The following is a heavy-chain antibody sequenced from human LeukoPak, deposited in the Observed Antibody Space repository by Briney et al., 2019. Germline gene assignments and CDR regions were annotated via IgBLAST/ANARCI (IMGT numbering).Heavy chain of an antibody. CDR3: ATASTVTTERGSVVRAFDI. V-gene: IGHV1-8*01. CDR1: GYTFTSYD. Sequence: ASVKVSCKASGYTFTSYDINWVRQATGQGLEWMGWMNPNSGNTGYAQKFQGRVTMIRSTSISTAYMELSSLRSEDTAVYYCATASTVTTERGSVVRAFDIWGQGTMVTVSS. CDR2: MNPNSGNT. J-gene: IGHJ3*02. D-gene: IGHD4-17*01.